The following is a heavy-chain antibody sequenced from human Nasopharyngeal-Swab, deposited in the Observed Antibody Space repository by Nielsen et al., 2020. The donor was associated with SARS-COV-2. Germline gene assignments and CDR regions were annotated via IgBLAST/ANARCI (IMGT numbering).Heavy chain of an antibody. J-gene: IGHJ4*02. V-gene: IGHV4-34*01. D-gene: IGHD3-22*01. CDR2: INHSGST. CDR3: ALGYYYDSSGYYGY. Sequence: SETLSLTCAVYGGSFTGYFWSWIRQPPGKGLEWIGEINHSGSTNYNPSLKSRVTMSVDTSKNQFSLKLSSVTAADTAVYYCALGYYYDSSGYYGYWGQGTLVTVSS. CDR1: GGSFTGYF.